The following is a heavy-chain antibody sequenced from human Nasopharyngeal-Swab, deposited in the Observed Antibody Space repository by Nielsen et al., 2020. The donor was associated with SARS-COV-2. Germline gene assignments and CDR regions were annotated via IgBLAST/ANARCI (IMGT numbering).Heavy chain of an antibody. CDR2: IWYDGSNK. V-gene: IGHV3-33*01. CDR1: GFTFSRYD. Sequence: GGSLRLSCAASGFTFSRYDVHWLRQAPGKGLEWVAVIWYDGSNKYYADSVKGRFTISRDNSKNTLYLQMNSLRAEDTAVYYCARGKGVRGVIISTFDYWGQGTLVTVSS. D-gene: IGHD3-10*02. J-gene: IGHJ4*02. CDR3: ARGKGVRGVIISTFDY.